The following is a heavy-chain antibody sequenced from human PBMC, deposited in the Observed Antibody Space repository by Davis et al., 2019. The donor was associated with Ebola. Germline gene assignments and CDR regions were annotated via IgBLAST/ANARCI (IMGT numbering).Heavy chain of an antibody. CDR2: IIPNSGDT. J-gene: IGHJ4*02. CDR1: GYTFTAHY. CDR3: ARGSTFWSGYYMAYFDY. D-gene: IGHD3-3*01. V-gene: IGHV1-2*02. Sequence: ALVKVSCKASGYTFTAHYLHWVRQAPGQGLEWMGWIIPNSGDTLYAQKFQGIVTMTRDTSINTAYMEVTRLTFDDTAVYYCARGSTFWSGYYMAYFDYWGQGILVTVSS.